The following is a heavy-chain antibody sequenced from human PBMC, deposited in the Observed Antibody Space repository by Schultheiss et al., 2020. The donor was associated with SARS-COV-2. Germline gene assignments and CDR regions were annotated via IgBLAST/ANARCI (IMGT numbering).Heavy chain of an antibody. CDR2: IYYSGST. J-gene: IGHJ6*02. V-gene: IGHV4-59*01. CDR1: GGSTNNYY. D-gene: IGHD4-11*01. Sequence: SETLSLTCIVSGGSTNNYYWSWIRQPPGKGLEWIGYIYYSGSTNYNPSLKSRVTISVDTSKNQFSLKLSSVTAADTAVYYCARATTVTTFFYDYYGMDVWGQGTTVTVSS. CDR3: ARATTVTTFFYDYYGMDV.